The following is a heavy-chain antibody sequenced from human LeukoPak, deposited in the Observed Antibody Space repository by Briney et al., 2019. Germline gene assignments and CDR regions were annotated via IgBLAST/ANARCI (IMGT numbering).Heavy chain of an antibody. CDR2: IRYDGSNK. CDR3: AYGYSGYDYCFDY. CDR1: GFTFSSYG. J-gene: IGHJ4*02. Sequence: GGSLRLSCAASGFTFSSYGMHWVRQAPGKGLEWVAFIRYDGSNKYYADSVKGRFTISRDNSKNTLYLQMNSLRAEDTAVYYCAYGYSGYDYCFDYWGQGTLVTVSS. D-gene: IGHD5-12*01. V-gene: IGHV3-30*02.